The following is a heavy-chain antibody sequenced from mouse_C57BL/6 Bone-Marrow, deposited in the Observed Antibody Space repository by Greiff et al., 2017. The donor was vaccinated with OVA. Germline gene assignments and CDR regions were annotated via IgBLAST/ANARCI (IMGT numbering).Heavy chain of an antibody. V-gene: IGHV1-55*01. CDR1: GYTFTSYW. J-gene: IGHJ3*01. CDR3: AREGVYYGSPSWFAY. Sequence: VKLQQPGAELVKPGASVKMSCKASGYTFTSYWITWVKQRPGPGLEWIGDIYPGSGSTNYNEKFKSKATLTVDTSSSTAYMQLSSLTSEDSAVYYCAREGVYYGSPSWFAYWGQGTLVTVSA. D-gene: IGHD1-1*01. CDR2: IYPGSGST.